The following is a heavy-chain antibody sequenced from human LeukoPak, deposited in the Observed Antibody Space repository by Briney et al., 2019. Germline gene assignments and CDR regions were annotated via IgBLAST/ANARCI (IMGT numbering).Heavy chain of an antibody. CDR1: GGTFSSYA. CDR3: ASGIYGDYYYGMDV. CDR2: IIPIFGTA. J-gene: IGHJ6*02. Sequence: RASVKVSCKASGGTFSSYAISWVRQAPGQGLEWMGGIIPIFGTANYAQKSQGRVTITADESTSTAYMELSSLRSEDTAVYYCASGIYGDYYYGMDVWGQGTTVTVSS. V-gene: IGHV1-69*13. D-gene: IGHD4-17*01.